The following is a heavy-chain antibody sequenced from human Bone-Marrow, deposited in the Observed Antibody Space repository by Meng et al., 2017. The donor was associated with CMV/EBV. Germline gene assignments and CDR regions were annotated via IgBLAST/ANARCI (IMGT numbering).Heavy chain of an antibody. D-gene: IGHD3-3*01. CDR1: HGSISSGNW. V-gene: IGHV4-4*02. CDR3: ARCAYDFWSGFPTYFAS. Sequence: SETLSLTCAVSHGSISSGNWWSWVRQSPGKGLEWIGEIHHSGRSNYNPSLKTRVAISVDNSKNHFSLELSSVTAADTAVYYCARCAYDFWSGFPTYFASWGHGILVTVSS. CDR2: IHHSGRS. J-gene: IGHJ5*01.